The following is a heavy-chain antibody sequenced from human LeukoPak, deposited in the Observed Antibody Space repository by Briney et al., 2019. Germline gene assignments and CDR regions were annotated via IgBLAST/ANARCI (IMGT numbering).Heavy chain of an antibody. CDR3: ARSSIIAAAGTSAFDI. CDR2: MNPNSDNT. V-gene: IGHV1-8*01. D-gene: IGHD6-13*01. CDR1: GYTFTSYD. Sequence: ASVKVSCKASGYTFTSYDINWVRQATGQGLEWMGWMNPNSDNTGYAQKFQGRVTITADKSTSTAYMELSSLRSEDTAVYYCARSSIIAAAGTSAFDIWGQGTLVTVSS. J-gene: IGHJ4*02.